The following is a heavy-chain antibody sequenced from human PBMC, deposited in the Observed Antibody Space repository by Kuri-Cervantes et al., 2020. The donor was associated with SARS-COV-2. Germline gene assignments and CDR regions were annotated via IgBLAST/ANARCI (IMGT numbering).Heavy chain of an antibody. J-gene: IGHJ4*02. CDR1: GFVFSDYY. D-gene: IGHD3-3*01. CDR3: ARFPLIWSGYYSNWGYFDY. V-gene: IGHV3-7*01. CDR2: IKQDGSEK. Sequence: GESLKISCTASGFVFSDYYMTWIRQAPGKGLEWVANIKQDGSEKYYVDSVKGRFTISRDNAKNSLYLQMNSLRAEDTAVYYCARFPLIWSGYYSNWGYFDYWGQGTLVTVSS.